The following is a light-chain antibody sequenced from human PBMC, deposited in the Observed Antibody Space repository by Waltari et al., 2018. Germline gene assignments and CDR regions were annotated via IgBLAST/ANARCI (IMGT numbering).Light chain of an antibody. CDR3: QQYNSYWT. Sequence: DIQMTQSPSTPSASVGDRVTITCPASQSISSWLAWYQKKPGKAPKLLIYKASSLESGVPSRFSGSGSGTEFTLTISSLQPDDFATYYCQQYNSYWTFGQGTKVEIK. V-gene: IGKV1-5*03. CDR1: QSISSW. CDR2: KAS. J-gene: IGKJ1*01.